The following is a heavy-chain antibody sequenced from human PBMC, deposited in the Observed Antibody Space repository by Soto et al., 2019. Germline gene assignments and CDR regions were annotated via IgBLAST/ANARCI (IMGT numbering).Heavy chain of an antibody. V-gene: IGHV4-59*01. CDR2: IYYSGST. J-gene: IGHJ6*02. CDR1: GDSISSYY. CDR3: AGFRPGRDYYYYYGMDV. D-gene: IGHD6-6*01. Sequence: SETLSLTCPVSGDSISSYYWSWIRQPPGKGLEWIGYIYYSGSTNYNPSLKSRVTISVDTSKNQFSLKLSSVTAADTAVYYCAGFRPGRDYYYYYGMDVWGQGTTVTVSS.